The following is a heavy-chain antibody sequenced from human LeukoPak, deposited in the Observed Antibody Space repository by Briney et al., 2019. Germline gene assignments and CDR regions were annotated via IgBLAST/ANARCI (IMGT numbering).Heavy chain of an antibody. Sequence: GASVKVSCKASGYTFTSYYMHWVRQAPGQGLEWMGIINPSGGSTSYAQKFQGRVTMTRDTSTSTVYMELSSLRSEDTAVYYCARDSDEYCGGDCPIFDYWGQGTLVTVSS. CDR1: GYTFTSYY. D-gene: IGHD2-21*01. CDR3: ARDSDEYCGGDCPIFDY. V-gene: IGHV1-46*01. CDR2: INPSGGST. J-gene: IGHJ4*02.